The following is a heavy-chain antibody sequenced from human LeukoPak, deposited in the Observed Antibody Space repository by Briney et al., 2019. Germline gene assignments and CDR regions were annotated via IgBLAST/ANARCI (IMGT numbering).Heavy chain of an antibody. Sequence: PSETLSLTCTVSGGSISSGTYFWSWIRQPAGKGLEWIGRIYTGGSTNYNPSLKGRVTMSVDTSRNQFSLRLSSVTAADTAVYYCASEVPASIDYFQHWGQGTLVTVSS. D-gene: IGHD2-2*02. J-gene: IGHJ1*01. CDR3: ASEVPASIDYFQH. V-gene: IGHV4-61*02. CDR1: GGSISSGTYF. CDR2: IYTGGST.